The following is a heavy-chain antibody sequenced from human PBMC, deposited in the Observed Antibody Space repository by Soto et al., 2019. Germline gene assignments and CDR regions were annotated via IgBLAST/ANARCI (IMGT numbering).Heavy chain of an antibody. CDR2: IYYRGST. D-gene: IGHD3-10*02. V-gene: IGHV4-59*08. Sequence: PGKGLEWIGYIYYRGSTNYNPSLKGRVTISVDTSKNQFSLKLSSVTAADTAVYYCVRHFSFQAQDGIRGVRSVSAFLLNRSSDL. J-gene: IGHJ2*01. CDR3: VRHFSFQAQDGIRGVRSVSAFLLNRSSDL.